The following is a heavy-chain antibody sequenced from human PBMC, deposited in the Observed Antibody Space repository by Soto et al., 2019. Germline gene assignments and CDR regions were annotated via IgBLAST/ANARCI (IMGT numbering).Heavy chain of an antibody. CDR1: GFTFSSYW. CDR2: IKQDGSEK. J-gene: IGHJ4*02. D-gene: IGHD3-3*01. V-gene: IGHV3-7*01. CDR3: ARDGMLRFLEWVPFPDY. Sequence: GGSLRLSCAASGFTFSSYWMSWVRQAPGKGLEWVANIKQDGSEKYYVDSVKGRFTISRDNAKNSLYLQMNSLRAEDTAVYYCARDGMLRFLEWVPFPDYWGQGTLVTVSS.